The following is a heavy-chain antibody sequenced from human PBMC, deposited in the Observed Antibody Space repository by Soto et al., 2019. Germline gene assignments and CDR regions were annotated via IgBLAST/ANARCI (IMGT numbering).Heavy chain of an antibody. CDR2: IYYSGST. CDR3: ARQHPQRLWFDP. J-gene: IGHJ5*02. V-gene: IGHV4-39*01. Sequence: QLQLQESGPGLVKPSETLSLTCTVSGGSISSSSYYWGWIRQPPGKGLEWIGSIYYSGSTYYNPSLKSRVTISVDTSKNQFSLKLSSVTAADTAVYYCARQHPQRLWFDPWGQGTLVTVSS. CDR1: GGSISSSSYY.